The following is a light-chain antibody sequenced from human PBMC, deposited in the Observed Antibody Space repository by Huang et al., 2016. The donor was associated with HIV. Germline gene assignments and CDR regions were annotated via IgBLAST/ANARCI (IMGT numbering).Light chain of an antibody. CDR1: QPIGTS. V-gene: IGKV3-11*01. J-gene: IGKJ4*01. Sequence: IVLTQSPATLSLAPGERATLSCRASQPIGTSLAWFQQKPGQAPRLLIYAESNRATGIPARFGGRGSGTDFTLTISSLEPEDFAVYYCQQRGDWPLTFGGGTRVEIK. CDR2: AES. CDR3: QQRGDWPLT.